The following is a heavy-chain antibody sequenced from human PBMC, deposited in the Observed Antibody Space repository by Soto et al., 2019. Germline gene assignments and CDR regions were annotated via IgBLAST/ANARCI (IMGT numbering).Heavy chain of an antibody. Sequence: QPGGSLRLSCVASGFTFSNYAMSWVRQAPGKGLEWVSTISGPGETTFYADSVNGRFTISRDNSKTTLYLQVSSLRAGDTAVYYCAKYFIPKNGVHDLFDIWGQGTMATVSS. CDR1: GFTFSNYA. D-gene: IGHD3-9*01. J-gene: IGHJ3*02. CDR3: AKYFIPKNGVHDLFDI. V-gene: IGHV3-23*01. CDR2: ISGPGETT.